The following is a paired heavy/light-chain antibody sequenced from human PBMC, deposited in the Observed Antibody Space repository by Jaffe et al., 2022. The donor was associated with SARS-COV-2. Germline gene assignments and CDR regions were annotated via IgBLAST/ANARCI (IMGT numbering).Light chain of an antibody. V-gene: IGLV1-40*01. CDR3: ESYDHELGGFV. CDR1: SSNIESGYD. Sequence: QSVLTQPPSVFGAPGQRVTMSCTGGSSNIESGYDVNWYQHLPGTAPKLVISGNDKRPSGVPARFSGSKSGTSASLAISGLQPEDEADYYCESYDHELGGFVFGTGTKVTVL. CDR2: GND. J-gene: IGLJ1*01.
Heavy chain of an antibody. V-gene: IGHV3-9*01. J-gene: IGHJ4*02. CDR2: INWEGGSI. CDR3: ARDSGNYYSYIDF. CDR1: GFIFGDHG. D-gene: IGHD3-9*01. Sequence: EVQLVVSGGGSVQPGTSLTLACEGSGFIFGDHGMHWVRQSPGKGLEWVSGINWEGGSIDYADSVKGRFTISRDNAKRSLYLHMNSLRREDTAFYYCARDSGNYYSYIDFWGQGSLLTVSS.